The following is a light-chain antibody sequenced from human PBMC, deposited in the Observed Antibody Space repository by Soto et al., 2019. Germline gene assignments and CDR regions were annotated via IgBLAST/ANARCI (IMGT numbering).Light chain of an antibody. Sequence: EIVLSQSPGTLSLSPGERATLSCRASQSVSSSYLAWYQQKPGQAPRLLIYGASSGATGIPDRFSGSGSGTEFTLTISSLQSEDFAVYYCQQYNNWPLFGGGTNVDI. CDR2: GAS. CDR3: QQYNNWPL. J-gene: IGKJ4*01. CDR1: QSVSSSY. V-gene: IGKV3-20*01.